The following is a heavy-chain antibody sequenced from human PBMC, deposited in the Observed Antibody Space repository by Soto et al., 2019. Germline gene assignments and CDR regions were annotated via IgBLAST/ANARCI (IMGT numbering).Heavy chain of an antibody. D-gene: IGHD3-16*01. CDR3: TADPPRGSSLIGY. J-gene: IGHJ4*02. CDR2: IKSNNVGGTT. V-gene: IGHV3-15*01. Sequence: GGSLRLSCAASGFTFVPAWMSWVRQAPGKGLEWVGRIKSNNVGGTTDYAASVKGRFTISRDDSADMVYLEMVSLRIEDTAVYYCTADPPRGSSLIGYWGQGTLVTVSS. CDR1: GFTFVPAW.